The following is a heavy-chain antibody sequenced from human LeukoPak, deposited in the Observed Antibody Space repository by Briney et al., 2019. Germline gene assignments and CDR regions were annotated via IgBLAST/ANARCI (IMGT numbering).Heavy chain of an antibody. V-gene: IGHV3-49*04. Sequence: GSLRLSCTASGFTFGDYAMSWVRQAPGKGLEWVGFIRSKAYGGTTEYAASVKGRFTISRDDSKSIAYLQMNSLKTEDTAVYYCTRVQEQPYYYYYYMDVWGKGTTVTISS. D-gene: IGHD6-13*01. CDR1: GFTFGDYA. CDR3: TRVQEQPYYYYYYMDV. J-gene: IGHJ6*03. CDR2: IRSKAYGGTT.